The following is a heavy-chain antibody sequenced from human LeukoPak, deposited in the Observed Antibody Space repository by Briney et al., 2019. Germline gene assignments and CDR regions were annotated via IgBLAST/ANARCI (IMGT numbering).Heavy chain of an antibody. D-gene: IGHD6-19*01. CDR2: IRSETDGGTT. Sequence: GGSLRLSCAASGFSFSHAWMTWVRQAPGKGLEWIGRIRSETDGGTTDYAAPVKGRFTISRDDSKNMLYLQMNSLKNEDTAVYYCTTSPQWLENWGQGTLVTVSP. CDR1: GFSFSHAW. J-gene: IGHJ4*02. CDR3: TTSPQWLEN. V-gene: IGHV3-15*01.